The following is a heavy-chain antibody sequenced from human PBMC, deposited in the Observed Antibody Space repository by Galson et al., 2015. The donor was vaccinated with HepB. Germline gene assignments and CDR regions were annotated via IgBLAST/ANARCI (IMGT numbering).Heavy chain of an antibody. J-gene: IGHJ4*02. CDR3: AKDPQPLLGRWLQDLFDY. CDR1: GFTFSSYG. V-gene: IGHV3-30*18. CDR2: ISYDGSNK. D-gene: IGHD5-24*01. Sequence: SLRLSCAASGFTFSSYGMHWVRQAPGKGLEWVAVISYDGSNKYYADSVKGRFTISRDNSKNTLYLQMNSLRAEDTAVYYCAKDPQPLLGRWLQDLFDYWGQGTLVTVSS.